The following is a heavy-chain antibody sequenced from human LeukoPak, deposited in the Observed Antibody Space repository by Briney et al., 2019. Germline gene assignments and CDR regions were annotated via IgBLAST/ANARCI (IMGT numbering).Heavy chain of an antibody. V-gene: IGHV3-21*01. J-gene: IGHJ4*02. CDR2: ISSSSSYI. Sequence: PGGSLRLSCAASGFTFSSYSMNWVRQAPGKGLEWVSSISSSSSYIYYADSVKGRFTISRDNAKNSLYLQINSLRAEDTAVYYCARAYYYDSSGYYYFDYWGQGTLVTVSS. D-gene: IGHD3-22*01. CDR1: GFTFSSYS. CDR3: ARAYYYDSSGYYYFDY.